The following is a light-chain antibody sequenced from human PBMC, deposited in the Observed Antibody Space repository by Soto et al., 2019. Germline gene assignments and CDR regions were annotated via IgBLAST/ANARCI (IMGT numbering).Light chain of an antibody. J-gene: IGKJ2*02. CDR1: QSVSSSY. Sequence: EIVLTQSPGTLSLSPGERATLSCRASQSVSSSYLAWYQQKPGQAPRLLIYGASSMATGIPDRFSGSGSGTDFTLTISRLEPEDFAVYYCQQYGSSPRGTFGQGTKLEIK. CDR3: QQYGSSPRGT. CDR2: GAS. V-gene: IGKV3-20*01.